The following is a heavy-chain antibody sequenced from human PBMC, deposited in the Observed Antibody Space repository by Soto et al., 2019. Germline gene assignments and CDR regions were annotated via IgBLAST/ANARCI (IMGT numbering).Heavy chain of an antibody. CDR3: ARVTTRGHYYYYGMDV. J-gene: IGHJ6*02. V-gene: IGHV5-51*01. CDR1: GYSFTSYW. CDR2: IYPGDSDT. Sequence: PGESLKISCKGSGYSFTSYWIGWVRQMPGKGPEWMGIIYPGDSDTRYSPSFQGQVTISADKSISTAYLQWSSLKASDTAMYYCARVTTRGHYYYYGMDVWGQGTTVTVSS. D-gene: IGHD4-17*01.